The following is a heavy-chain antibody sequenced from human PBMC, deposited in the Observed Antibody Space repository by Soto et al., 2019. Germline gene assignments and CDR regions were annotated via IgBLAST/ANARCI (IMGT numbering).Heavy chain of an antibody. Sequence: GGSLRLSCAASGFTFSDYYMSWIRQAPGKGLEWVSYISSSGSTIHYTDSVKGRFTISRDNAKNSLYLQMSSLRAEDTAVYYCARVPDRDNNWFDLWGQGTLVTVS. CDR1: GFTFSDYY. CDR3: ARVPDRDNNWFDL. CDR2: ISSSGSTI. D-gene: IGHD2-21*02. J-gene: IGHJ5*02. V-gene: IGHV3-11*04.